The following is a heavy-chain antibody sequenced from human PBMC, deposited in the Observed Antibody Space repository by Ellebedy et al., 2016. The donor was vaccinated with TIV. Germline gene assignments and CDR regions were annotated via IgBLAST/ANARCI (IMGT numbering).Heavy chain of an antibody. CDR1: GLTFSSHAM. CDR2: IYHSGTT. CDR3: AQGGPEYDNTSPHY. Sequence: SCAASGLTFSSHAMSWVRQPPGKGLEWIGEIYHSGTTNYNPSPKSRVTISVDTSKNQFSLKLSSVIAADTAVYYCAQGGPEYDNTSPHYWGQGTPVTVSS. V-gene: IGHV4-4*02. J-gene: IGHJ4*02. D-gene: IGHD1-14*01.